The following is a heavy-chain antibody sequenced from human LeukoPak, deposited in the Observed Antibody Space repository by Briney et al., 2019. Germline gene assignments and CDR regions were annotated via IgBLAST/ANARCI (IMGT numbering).Heavy chain of an antibody. J-gene: IGHJ2*01. V-gene: IGHV6-1*01. CDR3: ARDPQSYNWYFDL. CDR1: GDSVSSNSAT. Sequence: SQTLSLTCAISGDSVSSNSATWNWIRQSPSRGLEWLGRTYYKSKWYSYYAISVKSRITINPDTSRNQFSLQMKSVTPEDTALYYCARDPQSYNWYFDLWGRGTLVTVSS. CDR2: TYYKSKWYS. D-gene: IGHD1-14*01.